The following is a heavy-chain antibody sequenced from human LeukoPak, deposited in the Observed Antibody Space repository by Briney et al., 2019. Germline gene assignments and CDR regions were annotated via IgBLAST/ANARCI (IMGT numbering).Heavy chain of an antibody. CDR3: AKEMKSGGWPIDY. Sequence: GGSLRFSYAASGFTFSSFAMSWVRQAPGKGLEWVSGISHGGDHIYYADSVKGRFTISRDNSENTLHLQMNSLRPDDTAVYHCAKEMKSGGWPIDYWGQGVLVTVSS. D-gene: IGHD2-15*01. CDR2: ISHGGDHI. V-gene: IGHV3-23*01. CDR1: GFTFSSFA. J-gene: IGHJ4*02.